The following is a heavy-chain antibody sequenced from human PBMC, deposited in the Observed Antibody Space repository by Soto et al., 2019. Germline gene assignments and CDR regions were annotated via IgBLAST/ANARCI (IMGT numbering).Heavy chain of an antibody. D-gene: IGHD1-26*01. Sequence: TLSLSCSVSGDSISTEGYYWSWIRQHPGKGLEWIGHIYYSGLTSYNPSLKGRVTISRATSKNQFYLKLSSVTAADTAVYYCARSRSYYVEDFQKWGQGTLVTVSS. J-gene: IGHJ1*01. CDR3: ARSRSYYVEDFQK. V-gene: IGHV4-31*03. CDR2: IYYSGLT. CDR1: GDSISTEGYY.